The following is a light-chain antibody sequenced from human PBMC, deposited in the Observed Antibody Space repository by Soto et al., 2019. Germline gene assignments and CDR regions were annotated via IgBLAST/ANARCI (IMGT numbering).Light chain of an antibody. CDR2: GAS. CDR1: QSVSSSY. CDR3: QQYGSSPPYT. V-gene: IGKV3-20*01. Sequence: EIVLTQSPGTLSLSPGERATLSCRASQSVSSSYLTWYQQKPAQAPRLLIFGASSRATGVPDRFRGSGSGTDFTLTISRLEPEDFAVYYCQQYGSSPPYTFGQGTKLEI. J-gene: IGKJ2*01.